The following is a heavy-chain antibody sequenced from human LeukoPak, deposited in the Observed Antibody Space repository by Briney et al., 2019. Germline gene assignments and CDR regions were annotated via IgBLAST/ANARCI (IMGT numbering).Heavy chain of an antibody. CDR2: ISSSGSTI. CDR1: GFTFSSYE. CDR3: ANFYYYYGMDV. J-gene: IGHJ6*02. V-gene: IGHV3-48*03. Sequence: PGGSLRLSCAASGFTFSSYEMNWVRQAPGKGLEWVSYISSSGSTIYYADSVKGRFTISRDNAKNSLYLQMNSLRAEDTAVYYCANFYYYYGMDVWGQGTTVTVSS.